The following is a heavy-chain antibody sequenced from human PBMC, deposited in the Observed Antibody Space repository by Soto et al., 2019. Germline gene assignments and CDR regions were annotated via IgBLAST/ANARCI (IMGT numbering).Heavy chain of an antibody. J-gene: IGHJ4*02. CDR3: ARSAKGDY. CDR1: GYTFTSFG. Sequence: QVQLVQSGAEVKKPGASVKVSCKTSGYTFTSFGISWVRQAPGQGLEWMGRVNTYDVNTNYAQKFQGRVTMTTDTSTSTAYMELGSLRSDDTAVYYCARSAKGDYWGQGTLVTVSS. CDR2: VNTYDVNT. D-gene: IGHD5-18*01. V-gene: IGHV1-18*01.